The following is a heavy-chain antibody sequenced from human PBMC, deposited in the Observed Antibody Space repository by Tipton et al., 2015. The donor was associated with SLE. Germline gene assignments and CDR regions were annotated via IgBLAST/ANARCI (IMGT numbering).Heavy chain of an antibody. J-gene: IGHJ6*02. CDR2: IYYSGNI. V-gene: IGHV4-39*07. Sequence: TLSLTCSVSGGSLRSSSYSWGWIRQPPGKGLEWIGTIYYSGNIYYNPSLRSRVTVSIDTSKNQFSLRLTSVTAADTAVYYCATGDLVYYYQGMDVWGQGTTVTVSS. CDR1: GGSLRSSSYS. D-gene: IGHD4-17*01. CDR3: ATGDLVYYYQGMDV.